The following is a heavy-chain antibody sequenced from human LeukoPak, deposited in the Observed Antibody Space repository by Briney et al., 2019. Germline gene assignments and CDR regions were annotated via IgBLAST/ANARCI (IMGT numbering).Heavy chain of an antibody. V-gene: IGHV3-48*04. CDR3: ASELAYYFDS. CDR1: GFTFSSYG. J-gene: IGHJ4*02. D-gene: IGHD2-21*01. CDR2: ISTSSTTI. Sequence: GGSLRLSCAASGFTFSSYGMHWVRQAPGKGLEWVSYISTSSTTIYYADSVKGRFTISRDNAKNSLYLQMNSLRAEDTAVYYCASELAYYFDSWGQGTLVTVSS.